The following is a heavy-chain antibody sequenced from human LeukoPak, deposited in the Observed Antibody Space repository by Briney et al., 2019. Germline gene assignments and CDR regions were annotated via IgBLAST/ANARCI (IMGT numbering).Heavy chain of an antibody. CDR2: INHSGST. J-gene: IGHJ4*02. CDR3: ARGRRATMVRGVAGYFDY. V-gene: IGHV4-34*01. CDR1: GFTFSSYW. D-gene: IGHD3-10*01. Sequence: AGGSLRLSCAASGFTFSSYWMSWVRQPPGKGLEWIGEINHSGSTNYNPSLKSRVTISVDTPKNQFSLKLSSVTAADTAVYYCARGRRATMVRGVAGYFDYWGQGTLVTVSS.